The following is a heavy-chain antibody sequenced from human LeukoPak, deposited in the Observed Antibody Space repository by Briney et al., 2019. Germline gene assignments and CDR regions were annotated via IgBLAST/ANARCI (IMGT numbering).Heavy chain of an antibody. CDR2: IIPIFGTA. CDR3: ARDGPLFGESPLYYMDV. V-gene: IGHV1-69*05. Sequence: SVKVXCKASGGTFSSYAISWVRQAPGQGXEWMXGIIPIFGTANYAQKFQGRVTMTTDTSTSTAYMELRSLGSDDTAVYYCARDGPLFGESPLYYMDVWGKGTTVTVSS. CDR1: GGTFSSYA. D-gene: IGHD3-10*02. J-gene: IGHJ6*03.